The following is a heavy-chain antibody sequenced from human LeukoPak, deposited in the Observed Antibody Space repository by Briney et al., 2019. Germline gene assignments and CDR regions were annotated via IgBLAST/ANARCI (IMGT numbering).Heavy chain of an antibody. D-gene: IGHD4/OR15-4a*01. J-gene: IGHJ4*02. CDR3: AKEGYGDNTMSY. V-gene: IGHV3-43*02. CDR1: GFTFDDYA. CDR2: ISGDGGST. Sequence: GGSLRLSCAASGFTFDDYAMHWVRQAPGKGLEWVSLISGDGGSTYYADSVKGRFTISRGNSKNSLYLQMNSLRTEDTALYYCAKEGYGDNTMSYWGQGTLVTVSS.